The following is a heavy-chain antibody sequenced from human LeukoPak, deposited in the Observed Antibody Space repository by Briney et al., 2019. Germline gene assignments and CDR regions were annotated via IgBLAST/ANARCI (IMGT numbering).Heavy chain of an antibody. CDR3: ARRGRYCSGGTCYFDAEAFDI. V-gene: IGHV5-51*01. CDR1: GYSFTNYR. CDR2: IYPADSDT. J-gene: IGHJ3*02. D-gene: IGHD2-15*01. Sequence: GKSLQISCKGSGYSFTNYRIGWVRQTPGKGLEWMGIIYPADSDTTYSPSFQGQVTISADKSISTAYLQWSSLKASDTAMYYCARRGRYCSGGTCYFDAEAFDIWGQGTMVTVSS.